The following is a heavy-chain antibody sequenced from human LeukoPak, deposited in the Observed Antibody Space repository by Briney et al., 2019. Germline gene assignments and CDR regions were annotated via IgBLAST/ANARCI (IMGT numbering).Heavy chain of an antibody. D-gene: IGHD6-6*01. CDR1: GFTFSSYR. Sequence: GGSLRLACAASGFTFSSYRMSWVRQAPGKGLEWVANIKQDGSEKYYVDSVKGRFTISRDNAKNSLYLQMNSLRAEDTAVYYCARDRRSSSRVDYWGQGTLVSVSS. J-gene: IGHJ4*02. V-gene: IGHV3-7*03. CDR2: IKQDGSEK. CDR3: ARDRRSSSRVDY.